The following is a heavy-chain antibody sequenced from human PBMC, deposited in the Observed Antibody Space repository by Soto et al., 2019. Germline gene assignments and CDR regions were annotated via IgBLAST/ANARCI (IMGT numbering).Heavy chain of an antibody. CDR1: GYTFTSYG. J-gene: IGHJ1*01. CDR3: ARGYSVVVAAIFHRFSAKQEYFQH. V-gene: IGHV1-18*01. D-gene: IGHD2-15*01. Sequence: GASVKVSCKASGYTFTSYGISWVRQAPGQGLERMGWISAYNGNTNYAQKLQGRVTMTTDTSTSTAYMELRSLRSDDTAVYYCARGYSVVVAAIFHRFSAKQEYFQHWGQGTLVTVSS. CDR2: ISAYNGNT.